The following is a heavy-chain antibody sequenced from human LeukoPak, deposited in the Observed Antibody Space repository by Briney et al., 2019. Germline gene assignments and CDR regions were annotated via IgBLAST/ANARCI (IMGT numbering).Heavy chain of an antibody. Sequence: PSESLSLAFSVYGPSFIGDYCGSVRQPPGKGLGWDGEINHRGSTNNKPSRKSQVTLSLDTPNNPHSLKLSSLSAADTAVSSRAREPLRITIFGVAHRNYMHVWGKGTTVTVP. CDR3: AREPLRITIFGVAHRNYMHV. J-gene: IGHJ6*03. V-gene: IGHV4-34*01. CDR2: INHRGST. CDR1: GPSFIGDY. D-gene: IGHD3-3*01.